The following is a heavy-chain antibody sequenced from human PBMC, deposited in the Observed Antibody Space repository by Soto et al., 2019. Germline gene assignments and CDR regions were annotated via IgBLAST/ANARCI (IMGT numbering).Heavy chain of an antibody. CDR2: IYDTGAT. CDR3: ARSLAGMAYKYFDY. V-gene: IGHV4-4*08. D-gene: IGHD1-1*01. CDR1: GGFISSYY. J-gene: IGHJ4*02. Sequence: QVQLQESGPGVVKPSETLSLTCTVSGGFISSYYWNWIRQPPGKGPEWIGHIYDTGATIYNPSLKSRVTISLDTSKNQFSLKLNSMTAADTAVYYCARSLAGMAYKYFDYWGQGILVTVSS.